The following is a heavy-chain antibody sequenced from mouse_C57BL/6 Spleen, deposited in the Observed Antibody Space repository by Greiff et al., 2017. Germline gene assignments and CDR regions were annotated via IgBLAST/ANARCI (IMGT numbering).Heavy chain of an antibody. J-gene: IGHJ2*01. V-gene: IGHV1-4*01. D-gene: IGHD1-1*01. CDR2: INPSSGYT. CDR3: ARFITTVVAPGRFDY. CDR1: GYTFTSYT. Sequence: QVQLKESGAELARPGASVKMSCKASGYTFTSYTMHWVKQRPGQGLEWIGYINPSSGYTKYNQKFKDKATLTADKSSSTAYMQLSSLTSEDSAVYYCARFITTVVAPGRFDYWGQGTTLTVSS.